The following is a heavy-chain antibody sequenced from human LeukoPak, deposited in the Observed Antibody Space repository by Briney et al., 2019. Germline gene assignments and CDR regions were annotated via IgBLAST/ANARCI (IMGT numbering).Heavy chain of an antibody. CDR1: GFTFSSYA. CDR3: AGRFDY. J-gene: IGHJ4*02. V-gene: IGHV3-48*01. Sequence: GGSLRLSCAASGFTFSSYAMSWVRQAPGKGLEWVSYISSSGSTMDYADSVKGRFTISRDNAKNSLYLQMNSLRAEDTAVYYCAGRFDYWGQGTLVTVSS. CDR2: ISSSGSTM.